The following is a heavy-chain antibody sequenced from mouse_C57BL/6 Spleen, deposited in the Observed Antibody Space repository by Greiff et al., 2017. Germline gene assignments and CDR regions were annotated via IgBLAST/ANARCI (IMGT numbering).Heavy chain of an antibody. J-gene: IGHJ3*01. CDR1: GYAFTNYL. D-gene: IGHD1-1*01. CDR3: ARGDTTVVAPFAY. Sequence: QVQLQQSGAELVRPGTSVKVSCKASGYAFTNYLIEWVKQRPGKGLEWIGVINPGSGGTNYNEKVKGKATLTADKSSSTAYMQLSSLTSEDSAVYFCARGDTTVVAPFAYWGQGTLVTVSA. CDR2: INPGSGGT. V-gene: IGHV1-54*01.